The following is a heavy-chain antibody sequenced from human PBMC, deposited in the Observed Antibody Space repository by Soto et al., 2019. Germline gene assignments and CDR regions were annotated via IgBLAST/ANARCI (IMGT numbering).Heavy chain of an antibody. CDR3: ARGASGSYFWGDAFDI. CDR2: ISYDGSNK. CDR1: GFTFSSYA. V-gene: IGHV3-30-3*01. D-gene: IGHD1-26*01. Sequence: QVQLVESGGGVVQPGRSLRLSCAASGFTFSSYAMHWVRQAPGKGLEWVAVISYDGSNKYYADSVKGRFTISRDNSKNTLYLQMNSLRAEDTAVYYCARGASGSYFWGDAFDIWGQGTMVTVSS. J-gene: IGHJ3*02.